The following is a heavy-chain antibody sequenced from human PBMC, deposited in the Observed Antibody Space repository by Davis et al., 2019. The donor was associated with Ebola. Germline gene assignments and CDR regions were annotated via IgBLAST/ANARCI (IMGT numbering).Heavy chain of an antibody. CDR1: GFTFSNSD. CDR2: IKQDGSEK. D-gene: IGHD5-12*01. CDR3: ARESVNIEAS. Sequence: GESLKISCAASGFTFSNSDMNWVRQAPGKGLEWVANIKQDGSEKYYVDSVKGRFTISRDNAKNSLYLQMNSLRAEDTAVYYCARESVNIEASWGQGTLVTVSS. V-gene: IGHV3-7*01. J-gene: IGHJ4*02.